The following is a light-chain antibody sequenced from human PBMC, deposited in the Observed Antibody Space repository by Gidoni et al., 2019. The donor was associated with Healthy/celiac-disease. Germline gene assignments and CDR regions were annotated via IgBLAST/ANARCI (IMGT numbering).Light chain of an antibody. CDR3: QQRSNWPT. V-gene: IGKV3-11*01. Sequence: EMVLTQSPATLSLSPGERATRSCRASQSVSSYLAWYQQKPGQAPRPLIYDASNRATGLPARFSGSGSGTDFTLTISSLEPEDFAVYYCQQRSNWPTFGGXTKVEIK. CDR1: QSVSSY. J-gene: IGKJ4*01. CDR2: DAS.